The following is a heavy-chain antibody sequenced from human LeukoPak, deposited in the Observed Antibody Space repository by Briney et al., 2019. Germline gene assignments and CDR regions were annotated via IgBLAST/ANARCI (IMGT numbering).Heavy chain of an antibody. J-gene: IGHJ4*02. CDR2: ISGSGGST. CDR3: AKGGAYYGSGDY. V-gene: IGHV3-23*01. CDR1: GSTFSSYA. D-gene: IGHD3-10*01. Sequence: GGSLRLSCAASGSTFSSYAMSWVRQAPGKGLEWVSAISGSGGSTYYADSVKGRFTISRDNSKNTLYLQMNSLRAEDTAVYYCAKGGAYYGSGDYWGQGTLVTVSS.